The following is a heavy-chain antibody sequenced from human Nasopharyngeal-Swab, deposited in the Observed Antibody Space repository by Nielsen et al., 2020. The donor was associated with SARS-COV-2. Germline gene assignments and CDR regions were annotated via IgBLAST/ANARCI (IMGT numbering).Heavy chain of an antibody. CDR1: GFTFSSYS. J-gene: IGHJ4*02. CDR2: ISSSSSTI. Sequence: GGSLRLTCAASGFTFSSYSMNWVRQAPGQGLEWVSYISSSSSTIYYADSVKGRFTISSDNAKNSLYLQMNSLRAEDKAVYYCARDPDYDFWSGYSKSFDYWGQGALVTVSS. CDR3: ARDPDYDFWSGYSKSFDY. V-gene: IGHV3-48*04. D-gene: IGHD3-3*01.